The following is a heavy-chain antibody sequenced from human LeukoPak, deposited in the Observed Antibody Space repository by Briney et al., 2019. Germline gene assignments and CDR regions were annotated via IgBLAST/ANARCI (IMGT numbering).Heavy chain of an antibody. J-gene: IGHJ4*02. V-gene: IGHV3-23*01. CDR2: ISGSGGST. CDR1: GFTFSSYA. Sequence: GGSLRLSCAASGFTFSSYAMSWVRQAPGKGLEWVSAISGSGGSTYYAGSVKGRFTISRDNSKNTLYLQMNSLRAEDTAVYYCAKDLYPYYYGSGSLSFDDYWGQGTLVTVSS. D-gene: IGHD3-10*01. CDR3: AKDLYPYYYGSGSLSFDDY.